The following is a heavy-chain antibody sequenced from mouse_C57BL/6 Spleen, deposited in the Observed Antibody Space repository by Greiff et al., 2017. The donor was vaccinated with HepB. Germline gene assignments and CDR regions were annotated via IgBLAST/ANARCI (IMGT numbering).Heavy chain of an antibody. CDR1: GFTFSSYA. D-gene: IGHD2-2*01. CDR2: ISDGGSYT. CDR3: ARGRLRTLYYFDY. J-gene: IGHJ2*01. V-gene: IGHV5-4*03. Sequence: EVKLMESGGGLVKPGGSLKLSCAASGFTFSSYAMSWVRQTPEKRLEWVATISDGGSYTYYPDNVKGRFTISRDNAKNNLYLQMSHLKSEDTAMYYCARGRLRTLYYFDYWGQGTTLTVSS.